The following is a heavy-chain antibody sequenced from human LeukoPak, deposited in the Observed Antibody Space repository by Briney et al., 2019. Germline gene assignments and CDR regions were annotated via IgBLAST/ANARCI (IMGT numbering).Heavy chain of an antibody. D-gene: IGHD3-22*01. V-gene: IGHV4-59*01. CDR1: GGSISSYY. J-gene: IGHJ4*02. Sequence: PSETLSLTCTVSGGSISSYYWSWIRQPPGKGLEWIGYIYYSGSTNYNPSLKSRVTISVDTSKNQFSLKLSSVTAADTAVYYCARHDYYYDSSGYGEGLFDYWGQGTLVTVSS. CDR3: ARHDYYYDSSGYGEGLFDY. CDR2: IYYSGST.